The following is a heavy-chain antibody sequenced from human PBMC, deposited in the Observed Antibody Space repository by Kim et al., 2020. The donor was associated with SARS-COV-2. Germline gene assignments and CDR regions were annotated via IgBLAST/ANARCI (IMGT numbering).Heavy chain of an antibody. CDR2: IHHSGSP. V-gene: IGHV4-31*03. J-gene: IGHJ5*02. CDR3: AKDSGYFDWLFTFDP. D-gene: IGHD3-9*01. CDR1: GDSMSSHGYY. Sequence: SETLSLTCTVTGDSMSSHGYYWSWIRQVPGKGLEWIGYIHHSGSPYYSPSFRSRVSLSVDTSRNRFSLRLTSVTAADTAVYYCAKDSGYFDWLFTFDPWG.